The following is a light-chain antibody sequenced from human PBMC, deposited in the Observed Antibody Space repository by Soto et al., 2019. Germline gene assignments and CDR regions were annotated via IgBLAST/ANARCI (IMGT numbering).Light chain of an antibody. V-gene: IGKV3-20*01. CDR2: GAS. J-gene: IGKJ5*01. Sequence: EVVLTQSPVTLSLSPGEGATLSCRCSQSVSSSYIAWYQQRPGQTPSLLIYGASTRATGIPDRFSGSGSGTHFTLTISRLEPGDFAVYYCQHFGGTTFTFGQGTRLENK. CDR1: QSVSSSY. CDR3: QHFGGTTFT.